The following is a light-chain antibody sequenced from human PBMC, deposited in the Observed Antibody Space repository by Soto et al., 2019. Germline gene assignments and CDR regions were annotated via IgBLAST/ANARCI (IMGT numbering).Light chain of an antibody. Sequence: DIQMTQSPSPLSASVGDRVTLTCRASQNISSWLSLYQQKPGKAPNLLIYQTSNLESGVPSRFSGRGSGTEFTLTITSLQPDDFATYYCQQYKRYSKTFGQGTKVDIK. J-gene: IGKJ1*01. CDR3: QQYKRYSKT. CDR2: QTS. CDR1: QNISSW. V-gene: IGKV1-5*03.